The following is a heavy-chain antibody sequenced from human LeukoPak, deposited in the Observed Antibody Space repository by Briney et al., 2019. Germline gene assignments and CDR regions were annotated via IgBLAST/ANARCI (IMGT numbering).Heavy chain of an antibody. CDR3: ARGGYYGSGNDFRFDP. J-gene: IGHJ5*02. CDR2: INHSGST. CDR1: GGSFSDYS. D-gene: IGHD3-10*01. V-gene: IGHV4-34*01. Sequence: PSETLSLTCAVYGGSFSDYSWSWIRQPPGKGLEWIGEINHSGSTNYNPSLKSRVTISVDTSKNQFSLKLKSVTAADTAVYYCARGGYYGSGNDFRFDPWGQGTLVTVSS.